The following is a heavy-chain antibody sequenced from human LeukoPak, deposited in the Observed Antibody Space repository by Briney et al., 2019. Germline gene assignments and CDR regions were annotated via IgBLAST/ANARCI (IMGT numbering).Heavy chain of an antibody. CDR2: ISAYNGNT. CDR3: ARGPPGWDSDY. D-gene: IGHD6-19*01. Sequence: GESLKISCKGSGYSFTSYGISWVRQAPGQGLEWMGWISAYNGNTNYAQKLQGRVTMTTDTSTSTAYMELRSLRSDDTAVYYCARGPPGWDSDYWGQGTLVTVSS. J-gene: IGHJ4*02. CDR1: GYSFTSYG. V-gene: IGHV1-18*01.